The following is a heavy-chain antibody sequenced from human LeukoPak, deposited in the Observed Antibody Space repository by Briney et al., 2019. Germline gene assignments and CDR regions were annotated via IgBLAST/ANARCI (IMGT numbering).Heavy chain of an antibody. D-gene: IGHD1-26*01. CDR2: MYYSGST. J-gene: IGHJ5*02. Sequence: PSETLSLTYTVSGGSISSSSYYWGWIRQPPGKGLEWIGSMYYSGSTYYNPSLKSRVTISVDRSKNQFSLKLSSVTAADTAVYYCARQNKWWFDPRGQGTLVTVSS. V-gene: IGHV4-39*07. CDR1: GGSISSSSYY. CDR3: ARQNKWWFDP.